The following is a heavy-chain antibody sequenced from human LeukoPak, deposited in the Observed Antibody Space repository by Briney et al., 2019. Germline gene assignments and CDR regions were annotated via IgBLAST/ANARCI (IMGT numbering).Heavy chain of an antibody. V-gene: IGHV3-11*01. CDR2: ISSSGSTI. Sequence: GGSLRLSCAASGFTFSDYYMSWIRQAPGKGLEWVSYISSSGSTIYYADSVKGRFTISRDNAKNSLYLQMNSLRAEDTAVYYCARTYYYDSSGSRWFDPWGQGTLVTVSS. CDR3: ARTYYYDSSGSRWFDP. D-gene: IGHD3-22*01. J-gene: IGHJ5*02. CDR1: GFTFSDYY.